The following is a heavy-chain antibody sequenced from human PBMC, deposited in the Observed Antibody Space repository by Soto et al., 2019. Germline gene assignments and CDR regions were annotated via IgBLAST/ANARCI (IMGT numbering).Heavy chain of an antibody. V-gene: IGHV1-3*01. Sequence: ASVKVSFQASGYHFTSYARHCVCHAPGQGLEWMGRINAGNGNRKDSQKFQHRVPITRDTSASTAYMERSSLRFEDTAVYYCARDGAVDGDSNFDYWGQGTMVTVSS. D-gene: IGHD6-19*01. J-gene: IGHJ4*02. CDR3: ARDGAVDGDSNFDY. CDR1: GYHFTSYA. CDR2: INAGNGNR.